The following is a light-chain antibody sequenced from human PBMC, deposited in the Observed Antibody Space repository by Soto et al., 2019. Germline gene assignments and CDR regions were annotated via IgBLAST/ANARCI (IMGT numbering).Light chain of an antibody. J-gene: IGKJ1*01. CDR3: QQYNSYSGT. Sequence: DIQMTHSPSTLSASVGDTVTVTFRASQSVSGWLAWYQQKPGKAPKLLIYDASSLESGVPSRFSGSGSGTEFTLTISSLQPDDFATYYCQQYNSYSGTFGQGTKVDIK. V-gene: IGKV1-5*01. CDR1: QSVSGW. CDR2: DAS.